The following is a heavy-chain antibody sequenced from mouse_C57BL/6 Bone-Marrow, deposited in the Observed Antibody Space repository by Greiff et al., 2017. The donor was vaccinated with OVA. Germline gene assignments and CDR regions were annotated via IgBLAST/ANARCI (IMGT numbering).Heavy chain of an antibody. D-gene: IGHD2-4*01. CDR3: ARGGIRAWFAY. Sequence: QVQLQQPGAELVKPGASVKLSCKASGYTFTSYWMHWVKQRPGQGLEWIGMIHPNRGSTNYNEKFKSKATLTVDKSSSTAYMQLSSLTSEDSAVYYCARGGIRAWFAYWGQGTLVTVSA. CDR1: GYTFTSYW. CDR2: IHPNRGST. J-gene: IGHJ3*01. V-gene: IGHV1-64*01.